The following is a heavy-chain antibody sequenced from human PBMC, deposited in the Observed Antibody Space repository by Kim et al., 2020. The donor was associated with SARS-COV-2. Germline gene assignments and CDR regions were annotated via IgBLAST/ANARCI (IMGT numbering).Heavy chain of an antibody. J-gene: IGHJ5*02. CDR1: GYTFTGYY. Sequence: ASVKVSCKASGYTFTGYYMHWVRQAPGQGLEWMGRINPNSGGTNYAQKFQGRVTMTRDTSISTAYMELSRLRSDDTAVYYCARGWVVVAEGWFDPWGQGTLVTVSS. CDR2: INPNSGGT. CDR3: ARGWVVVAEGWFDP. D-gene: IGHD2-15*01. V-gene: IGHV1-2*06.